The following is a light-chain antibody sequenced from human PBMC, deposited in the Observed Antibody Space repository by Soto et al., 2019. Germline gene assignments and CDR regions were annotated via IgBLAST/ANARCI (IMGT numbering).Light chain of an antibody. J-gene: IGKJ1*01. CDR1: QSVSSY. V-gene: IGKV3-11*01. Sequence: EIVLTQSPATLSLSPGERATLSCRASQSVSSYLAWYQQKPGQAPRLLISDASNRATGIPARFSGSGSGTDFTLTISSLEPEDFAVYYCQQRSNWPPRWTFGQGTKVEIK. CDR3: QQRSNWPPRWT. CDR2: DAS.